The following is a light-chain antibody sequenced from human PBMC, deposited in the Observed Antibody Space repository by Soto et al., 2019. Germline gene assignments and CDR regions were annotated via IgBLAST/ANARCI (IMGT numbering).Light chain of an antibody. J-gene: IGLJ2*01. CDR1: SSDVGGYNY. CDR3: QSYDNSLSGPV. Sequence: QSALTQPASVSGSLGQSITISCTGTSSDVGGYNYVSWYQQHPGKVPKLIIYEVSNRPSGVSNRFSGSKSGNTASLTISGLQAEDEADYYCQSYDNSLSGPVFGGGTQLTVL. CDR2: EVS. V-gene: IGLV2-14*01.